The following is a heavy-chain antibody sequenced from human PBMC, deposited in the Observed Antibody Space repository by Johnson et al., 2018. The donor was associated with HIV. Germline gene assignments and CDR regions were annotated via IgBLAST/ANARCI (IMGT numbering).Heavy chain of an antibody. D-gene: IGHD6-19*01. V-gene: IGHV3-53*01. CDR2: IYSGGST. CDR1: GFTVSSNY. Sequence: VQLVESGGGLIQPGGSLRLSCAASGFTVSSNYMSWVHQAPGKGLEWVSVIYSGGSTYYADSVKGRFTISRDNSKNTLYVQMNSLRAEDTAVYYCAKLAIDYSGAWYGLTFDIWGQGTMVTVSS. CDR3: AKLAIDYSGAWYGLTFDI. J-gene: IGHJ3*02.